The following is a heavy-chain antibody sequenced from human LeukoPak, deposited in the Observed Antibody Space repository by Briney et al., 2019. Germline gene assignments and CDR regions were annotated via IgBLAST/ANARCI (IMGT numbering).Heavy chain of an antibody. D-gene: IGHD2-15*01. CDR1: GGSFSSYA. V-gene: IGHV1-69*05. CDR2: IIPIFGTA. J-gene: IGHJ4*02. CDR3: ATTFGRGSLYDY. Sequence: SVKVSCKASGGSFSSYAISWVRQAPGQGLEWMGGIIPIFGTANYAQKFQGRVTITTDESTSTAYMELSSLRSEDTAVYYCATTFGRGSLYDYWGQGTLVTVSS.